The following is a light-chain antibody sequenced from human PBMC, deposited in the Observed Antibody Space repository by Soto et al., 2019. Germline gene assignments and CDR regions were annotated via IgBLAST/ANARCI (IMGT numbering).Light chain of an antibody. J-gene: IGLJ2*01. CDR2: EVR. CDR3: SSYTSKSSLI. Sequence: ALTHPASVSGSPGQSITISCAGTMRDVGAYNLVSWYQQHPGRAPQLIIYEVRNRPSGISFRFSGSKSGNTASLTISGLQAEDEADYYCSSYTSKSSLIFGGGTKVTVL. V-gene: IGLV2-14*01. CDR1: MRDVGAYNL.